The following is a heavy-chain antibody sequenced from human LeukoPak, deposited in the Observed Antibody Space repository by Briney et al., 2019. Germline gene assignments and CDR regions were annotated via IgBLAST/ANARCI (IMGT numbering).Heavy chain of an antibody. V-gene: IGHV3-43*01. CDR3: AKDRYGSGSYSLSFDY. CDR1: GFTFDDYT. J-gene: IGHJ4*02. Sequence: GGSLRLSCAASGFTFDDYTMHWVRQAPGKGLEWVSLISWDGGSTYYADSVKGRFTISRDNGKNSLYLQMNSLRTEDTALYYCAKDRYGSGSYSLSFDYWGQGTLVTVSS. D-gene: IGHD3-10*01. CDR2: ISWDGGST.